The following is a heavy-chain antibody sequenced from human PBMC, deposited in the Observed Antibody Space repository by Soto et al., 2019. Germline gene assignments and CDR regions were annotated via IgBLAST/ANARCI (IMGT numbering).Heavy chain of an antibody. CDR1: GYTFTRYG. D-gene: IGHD3-3*01. CDR3: AITIFGVDTRYYYYYMDV. Sequence: ASVKVSCKASGYTFTRYGIIWVRQAPGQGLEWMGWISAYNGNTNYAQKLQGRVTMTTDTSTSTAYMELRSLRSDDTAVYYCAITIFGVDTRYYYYYMDVWGKGTTVTVSS. J-gene: IGHJ6*03. CDR2: ISAYNGNT. V-gene: IGHV1-18*01.